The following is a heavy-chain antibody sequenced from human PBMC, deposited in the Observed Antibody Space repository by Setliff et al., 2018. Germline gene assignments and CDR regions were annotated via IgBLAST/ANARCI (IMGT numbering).Heavy chain of an antibody. Sequence: GASVKVSCKASGYTFTSYGISWVRQAPGQGLEWMGWISAYNGNTNYAQKLQGRVTMTTDTSTSTVYMELRSLRSDDTAVYFCARDRFYNRFDVWGQGTMVTVSS. CDR3: ARDRFYNRFDV. D-gene: IGHD1-1*01. CDR2: ISAYNGNT. V-gene: IGHV1-18*01. CDR1: GYTFTSYG. J-gene: IGHJ3*01.